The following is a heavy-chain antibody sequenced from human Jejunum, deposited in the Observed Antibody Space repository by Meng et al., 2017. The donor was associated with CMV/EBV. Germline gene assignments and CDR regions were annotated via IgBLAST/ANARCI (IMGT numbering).Heavy chain of an antibody. CDR2: ISWDGGSG. CDR1: GFTFDDYA. J-gene: IGHJ4*02. CDR3: AKEYSSGWYYFDY. V-gene: IGHV3-43D*03. Sequence: SGFTFDDYAMHWVRQAPGKGLEWVSLISWDGGSGYYADSVKCRFTISRDNSKNSLYLQMNSLRAEDTALYYCAKEYSSGWYYFDYWGQGTLVTVSS. D-gene: IGHD6-13*01.